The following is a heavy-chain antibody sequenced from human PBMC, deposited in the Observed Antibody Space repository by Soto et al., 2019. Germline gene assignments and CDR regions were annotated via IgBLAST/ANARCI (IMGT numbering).Heavy chain of an antibody. D-gene: IGHD3-16*02. CDR2: IYYSGST. V-gene: IGHV4-61*01. Sequence: SETLSLTCTVSGGSVSSGSYYWSWIRQPPGKGLEWIGYIYYSGSTNYNPSLKSRVTISVDTSKNQFSLKLSSVTAADTALYYCARDQDHYDYVWGSYRRGYYYGMDVWGQGTTVTVSS. CDR3: ARDQDHYDYVWGSYRRGYYYGMDV. CDR1: GGSVSSGSYY. J-gene: IGHJ6*02.